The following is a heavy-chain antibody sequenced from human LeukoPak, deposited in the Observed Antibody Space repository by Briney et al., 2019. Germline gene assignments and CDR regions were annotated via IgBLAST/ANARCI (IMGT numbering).Heavy chain of an antibody. V-gene: IGHV1-18*01. D-gene: IGHD2-2*02. J-gene: IGHJ6*02. CDR3: ARPSFHCSSTSCYTGYGMDV. CDR1: GYTFTSYG. Sequence: ASVKVSCKASGYTFTSYGISWVRQAPGQGLEWMGWISAYNGNTNYAQKLQGRVTMTTGTSTSTAYMELRSLRSDDTAVYYCARPSFHCSSTSCYTGYGMDVWGQGTTVTVSS. CDR2: ISAYNGNT.